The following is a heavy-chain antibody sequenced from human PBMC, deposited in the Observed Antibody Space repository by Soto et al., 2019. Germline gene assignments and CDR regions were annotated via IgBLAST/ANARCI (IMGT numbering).Heavy chain of an antibody. CDR1: GYSFTSYW. Sequence: GESLKISCKGSGYSFTSYWIGWVRQMPGKGLEWMGIIYPGDSDTRYSPSFQGQVTISADKSISTAYLQWSSLKASDTAMYYCARVIAARPVYYYYGMDVWGQGTTVTV. J-gene: IGHJ6*02. D-gene: IGHD6-6*01. CDR3: ARVIAARPVYYYYGMDV. CDR2: IYPGDSDT. V-gene: IGHV5-51*01.